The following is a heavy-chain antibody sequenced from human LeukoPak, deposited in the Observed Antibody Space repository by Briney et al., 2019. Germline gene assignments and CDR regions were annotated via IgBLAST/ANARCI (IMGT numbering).Heavy chain of an antibody. V-gene: IGHV3-21*01. CDR2: ISSSSSYI. CDR1: GFTFSSYS. Sequence: GGSLRLSCAASGFTFSSYSMNWVRQAPGKGLEWVSSISSSSSYIYYADSVKGRFTISRDNAKNSLYLQMNSLRAEDTAVYYCARDPARYCSGGSCYSSWGQGTLVTVSS. J-gene: IGHJ5*02. CDR3: ARDPARYCSGGSCYSS. D-gene: IGHD2-15*01.